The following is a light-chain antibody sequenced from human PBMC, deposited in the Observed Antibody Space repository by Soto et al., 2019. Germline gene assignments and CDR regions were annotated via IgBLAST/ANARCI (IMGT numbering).Light chain of an antibody. J-gene: IGLJ3*02. CDR2: DVD. Sequence: QSALTQPTSVSGSPGQSITISCTGVSSDIGGYNHVSWYQQHPGNVPRLIIYDVDNRPLGISNRFSGSQSGNTASLSISGLQAEDEADYYCCAYTARTTLSWVSGGGTKLTVL. V-gene: IGLV2-14*03. CDR1: SSDIGGYNH. CDR3: CAYTARTTLSWV.